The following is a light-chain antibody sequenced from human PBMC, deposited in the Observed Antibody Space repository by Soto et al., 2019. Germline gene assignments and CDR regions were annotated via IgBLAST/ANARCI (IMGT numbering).Light chain of an antibody. J-gene: IGKJ1*01. CDR1: QGISSY. Sequence: DIQLTQSPSFLSSSVRERFTITCRASQGISSYLAWYQQKPGKAPKLLIYAASTLQSGVPSRFSGSGSGTEFTLTISSLQPEDFATYYCQQLNSYPHTFGQGTKVDIK. CDR3: QQLNSYPHT. V-gene: IGKV1-9*01. CDR2: AAS.